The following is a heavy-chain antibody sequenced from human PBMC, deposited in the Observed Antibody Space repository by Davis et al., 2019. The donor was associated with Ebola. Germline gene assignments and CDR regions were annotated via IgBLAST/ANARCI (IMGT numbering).Heavy chain of an antibody. CDR2: INDSGST. V-gene: IGHV4-34*01. J-gene: IGHJ6*04. Sequence: PSETLSLTFAVYGGSFSGYHWSWIRQPRGKGLEWIGEINDSGSTNYNPSLKSRVTISVDTSKNQFSLKLSSVTAADTAVYYCARHGGGHYDSRGPPYYYYYGMDVWGKGTTVTVSS. D-gene: IGHD3-22*01. CDR3: ARHGGGHYDSRGPPYYYYYGMDV. CDR1: GGSFSGYH.